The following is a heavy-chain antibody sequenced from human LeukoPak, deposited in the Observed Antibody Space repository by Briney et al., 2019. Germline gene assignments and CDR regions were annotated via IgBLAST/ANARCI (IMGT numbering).Heavy chain of an antibody. CDR2: FDPEDGET. J-gene: IGHJ4*02. CDR3: VAAVLLWFGESPFDY. D-gene: IGHD3-10*01. Sequence: ASVKVSCKVSRYTLTELSMHWVRQAPGKGLEWMGGFDPEDGETIYAQKFQGRVTMTEDTSTDTAYMELSSLRSEDTAVYYCVAAVLLWFGESPFDYWGQGTLVTVSS. CDR1: RYTLTELS. V-gene: IGHV1-24*01.